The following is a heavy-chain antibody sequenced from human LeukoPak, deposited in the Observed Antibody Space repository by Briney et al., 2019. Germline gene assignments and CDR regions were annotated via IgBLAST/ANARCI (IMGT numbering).Heavy chain of an antibody. CDR3: ARERGSGYSYGRGYYFDY. D-gene: IGHD5-18*01. CDR1: GYTFTGYY. CDR2: INPNSGGT. Sequence: AASVKVSCKASGYTFTGYYMHWVRQAPGQGLEWMGWINPNSGGTNYAQKFQGRVTMTRDTSISTAYMELSRLRSDDTAVYYCARERGSGYSYGRGYYFDYWGQGTLVTVSS. J-gene: IGHJ4*02. V-gene: IGHV1-2*02.